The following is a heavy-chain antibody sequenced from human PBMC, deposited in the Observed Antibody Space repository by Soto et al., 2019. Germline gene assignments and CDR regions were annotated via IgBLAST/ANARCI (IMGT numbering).Heavy chain of an antibody. V-gene: IGHV3-23*01. CDR2: ITGSGGST. CDR3: AKTRGVGGWDFDY. CDR1: GCSCSIYD. D-gene: IGHD6-19*01. J-gene: IGHJ4*02. Sequence: SLRHSNAGFGCSCSIYDVRRVRKAPGTGLEWDSTITGSGGSTNYADSVKGRFTISRDNSKNTLYMQMNSLRADETAVYYCAKTRGVGGWDFDYWGQGTLVPVSS.